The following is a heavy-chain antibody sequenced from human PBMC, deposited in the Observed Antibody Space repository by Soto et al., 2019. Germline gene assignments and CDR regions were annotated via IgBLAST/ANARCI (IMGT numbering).Heavy chain of an antibody. CDR1: GYTFTDYS. CDR2: INPASGKT. J-gene: IGHJ4*01. CDR3: ARDLWLGESFRYYFDY. Sequence: ASVKVSCKASGYTFTDYSLQWVRQAPGQRLEWMGWINPASGKTKYSQKFQGRVTITRDTSASTAYMELSSLTSEDTALYYCARDLWLGESFRYYFDYWAQGTLVTVS. D-gene: IGHD3-10*01. V-gene: IGHV1-3*01.